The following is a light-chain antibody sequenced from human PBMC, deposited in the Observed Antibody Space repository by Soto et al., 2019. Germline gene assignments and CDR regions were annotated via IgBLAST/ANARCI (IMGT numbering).Light chain of an antibody. Sequence: DIRMTQAPASLSASVGDRVTITCLASQSISSYLNWYQQKPGKAPKLLIYAASTLQSGVPSRFSGTGSGTDFTLTISSLQPEDFATYYCQQGSSTLFTFGPGTKVDIK. CDR3: QQGSSTLFT. CDR1: QSISSY. CDR2: AAS. V-gene: IGKV1-39*01. J-gene: IGKJ3*01.